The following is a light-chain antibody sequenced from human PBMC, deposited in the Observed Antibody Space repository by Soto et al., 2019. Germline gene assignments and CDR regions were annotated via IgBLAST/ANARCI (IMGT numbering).Light chain of an antibody. J-gene: IGKJ1*01. Sequence: EIVMTQSPATLSVSPGERATLSCRASHSVNSNLAWYQQRPGQAPRLLISGASTRATGVPARFSGSGSETEFTLTISSRQSEDFAFYYCQQYINWWTFGQGPKVEIK. CDR1: HSVNSN. CDR3: QQYINWWT. CDR2: GAS. V-gene: IGKV3-15*01.